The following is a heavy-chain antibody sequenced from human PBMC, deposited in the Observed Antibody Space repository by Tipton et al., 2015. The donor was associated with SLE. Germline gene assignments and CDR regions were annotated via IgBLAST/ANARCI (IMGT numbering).Heavy chain of an antibody. D-gene: IGHD5-18*01. CDR2: ISYDGSNK. V-gene: IGHV3-30-3*01. Sequence: SLRLSCAASGFTFSTYAMHWVRQAPGKGLEWVAVISYDGSNKQYADSVKGRFTISRDNSKNTLYLQMNSLRAEDTAVYYCARETRGYNYGYGFEFDYWGQGTLVTVSS. CDR3: ARETRGYNYGYGFEFDY. CDR1: GFTFSTYA. J-gene: IGHJ4*02.